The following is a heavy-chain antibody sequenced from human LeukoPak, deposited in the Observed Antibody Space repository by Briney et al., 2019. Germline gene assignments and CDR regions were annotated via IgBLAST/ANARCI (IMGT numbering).Heavy chain of an antibody. D-gene: IGHD3-16*01. J-gene: IGHJ4*02. CDR3: ARVQQGGYFDN. Sequence: GGSLRLSCAASGLSCSSNWMSWVRQAPGKGLEWVANIKEDGSEKYYVDSVKGRFSISRDNAKKSLYLQMNSLRVEDTAVYYCARVQQGGYFDNWVQGTLVTVSS. CDR1: GLSCSSNW. V-gene: IGHV3-7*01. CDR2: IKEDGSEK.